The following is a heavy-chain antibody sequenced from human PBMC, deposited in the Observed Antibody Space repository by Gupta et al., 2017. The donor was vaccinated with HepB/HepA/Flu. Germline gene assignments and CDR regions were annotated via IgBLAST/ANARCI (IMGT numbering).Heavy chain of an antibody. J-gene: IGHJ5*02. CDR3: TTGKVDP. CDR1: GFTFSNAG. Sequence: EVQLAASGGGLFKPGWSRRLSCAASGFTFSNAGMSWVRQAPGKGLEWVGRIKSKTDGGKTDYAAPVKGRFTISRDDSKNTLYLQMNSLKTEDTAVYYCTTGKVDPWGQGTLVTVSS. V-gene: IGHV3-15*01. CDR2: IKSKTDGGKT.